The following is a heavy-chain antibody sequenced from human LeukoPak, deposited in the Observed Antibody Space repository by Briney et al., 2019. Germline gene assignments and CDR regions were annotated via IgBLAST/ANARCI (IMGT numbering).Heavy chain of an antibody. CDR2: IKQDGSEK. D-gene: IGHD6-13*01. Sequence: GGPLRLSCATSGVTLSNDWMTWVRQPQGKGLEWVANIKQDGSEKNYVDSVKGRFTISRDNTKKSLFLQMNSLRAEDTGIYYCARDTSPSSRSSYFDALDMWGKGTMVTVSS. V-gene: IGHV3-7*01. CDR3: ARDTSPSSRSSYFDALDM. J-gene: IGHJ3*02. CDR1: GVTLSNDW.